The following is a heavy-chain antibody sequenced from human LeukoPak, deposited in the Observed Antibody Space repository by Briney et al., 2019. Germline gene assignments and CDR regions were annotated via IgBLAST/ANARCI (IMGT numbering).Heavy chain of an antibody. V-gene: IGHV4-59*01. Sequence: SETLSLTCTVSGGSISSYYWRWIRQRPGKGLEWIGYIYYSGSTNYNPSLKSRVTISVDTSKNQFSLKLSSVTAADTAVYYCARDSDSSGWNYYYGMDVWGQGTTVTVSS. J-gene: IGHJ6*02. CDR3: ARDSDSSGWNYYYGMDV. CDR1: GGSISSYY. D-gene: IGHD6-19*01. CDR2: IYYSGST.